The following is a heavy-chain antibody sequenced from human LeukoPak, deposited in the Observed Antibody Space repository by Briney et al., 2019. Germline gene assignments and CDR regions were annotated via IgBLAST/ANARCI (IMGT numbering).Heavy chain of an antibody. Sequence: SQTLSLTCAISGDSVSSNSAAWNWIRQSPSRGLEWLGRTYYRSKWYNDYAVSVKSRITINPDTSKNQFSLQLNSVTPEDTAVYYCARDLIIGIAAARAANWFDPWGQGTLVTVSS. CDR3: ARDLIIGIAAARAANWFDP. V-gene: IGHV6-1*01. D-gene: IGHD6-13*01. J-gene: IGHJ5*02. CDR2: TYYRSKWYN. CDR1: GDSVSSNSAA.